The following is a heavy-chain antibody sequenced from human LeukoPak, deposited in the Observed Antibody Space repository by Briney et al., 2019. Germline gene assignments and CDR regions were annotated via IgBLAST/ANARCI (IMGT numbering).Heavy chain of an antibody. CDR1: GYSVTELS. CDR3: ATLDSYYDNSGRPLLPD. Sequence: ASVKVSCKVSGYSVTELSMHWVRQAPGLGLEWVGGFNREDDAPVYAEQFQGRVTMAEDTSTDTAYMELSSLSSEDTALYYCATLDSYYDNSGRPLLPDWGQGTLVTVSS. V-gene: IGHV1-24*01. CDR2: FNREDDAP. J-gene: IGHJ4*02. D-gene: IGHD3-22*01.